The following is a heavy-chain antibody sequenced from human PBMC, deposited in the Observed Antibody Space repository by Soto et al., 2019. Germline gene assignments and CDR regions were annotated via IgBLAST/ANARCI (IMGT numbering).Heavy chain of an antibody. Sequence: VASVKVSCKASGYTFTSYYMHWVRQAPGQGLEWMGIVNPSGGSTSYAQKFQGRVTMTRDTSTSTVYMELSSLRSEDTAVYYCARGLGWAARDDYYYYGMDVWGQGTTVTVSS. J-gene: IGHJ6*02. V-gene: IGHV1-46*01. CDR2: VNPSGGST. CDR3: ARGLGWAARDDYYYYGMDV. CDR1: GYTFTSYY. D-gene: IGHD6-6*01.